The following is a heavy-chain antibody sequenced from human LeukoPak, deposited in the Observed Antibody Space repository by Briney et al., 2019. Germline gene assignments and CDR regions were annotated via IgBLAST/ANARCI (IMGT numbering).Heavy chain of an antibody. V-gene: IGHV4-59*01. J-gene: IGHJ4*02. CDR2: IYYSGST. CDR3: ARGLLYHY. CDR1: GGSISYYY. D-gene: IGHD2-8*01. Sequence: SETLSLTCTVSGGSISYYYWSWIRRPPGKGLEWIGYIYYSGSTNYNPSLKSRVTISVDTSKNQFSLKLSSVTAADTAVYYCARGLLYHYWGQGTLVTVSS.